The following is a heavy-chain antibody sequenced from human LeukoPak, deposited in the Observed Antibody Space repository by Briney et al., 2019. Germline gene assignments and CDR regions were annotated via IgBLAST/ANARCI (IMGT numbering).Heavy chain of an antibody. Sequence: PGRSLRLSCAASGFTFSSYAMPWVRQAPGKGLEWVAVISYDGSNKYYADSVKGRFTISRDNSKNTLYLQMNSLRAEDTAVYYCARDALAVTYGGLFDYWGQGTLVTVSS. CDR1: GFTFSSYA. J-gene: IGHJ4*02. D-gene: IGHD2-21*02. CDR3: ARDALAVTYGGLFDY. CDR2: ISYDGSNK. V-gene: IGHV3-30-3*01.